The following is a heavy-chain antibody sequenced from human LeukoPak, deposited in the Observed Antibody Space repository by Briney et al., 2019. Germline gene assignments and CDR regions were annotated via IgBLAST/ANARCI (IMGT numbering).Heavy chain of an antibody. D-gene: IGHD6-13*01. CDR1: GFTFSSYS. V-gene: IGHV3-21*01. J-gene: IGHJ4*02. CDR2: ISSSSSYI. CDR3: ASTGIAAAGTVDY. Sequence: GGSLRLSCAASGFTFSSYSMNWVRQAPGEGLECVSSISSSSSYIYYADSVKGRFTISRDNAKNSLYLQMNSLRAEDTAVYYCASTGIAAAGTVDYWGQGTLVTVSS.